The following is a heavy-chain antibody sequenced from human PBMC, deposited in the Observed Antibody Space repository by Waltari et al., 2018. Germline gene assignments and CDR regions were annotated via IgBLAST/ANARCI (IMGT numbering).Heavy chain of an antibody. D-gene: IGHD1-20*01. CDR3: ATPFYNWDDPLHS. CDR1: GIHFSNFP. V-gene: IGHV3-23*01. CDR2: ITVGDDA. J-gene: IGHJ4*02. Sequence: EVQLLESGGDLVQQGGSLRLSCAASGIHFSNFPINWVRLAPGTGLEWVSAITVGDDAHYADALRGRFTISRDSSKDTVHLQMNGLRVEDTAIYYCATPFYNWDDPLHSWGQGTPVTVSS.